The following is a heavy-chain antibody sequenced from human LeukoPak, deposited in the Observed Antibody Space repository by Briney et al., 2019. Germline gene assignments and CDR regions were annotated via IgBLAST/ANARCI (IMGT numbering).Heavy chain of an antibody. J-gene: IGHJ4*02. D-gene: IGHD2-15*01. CDR2: IKQDGSEK. CDR3: ARDAIYCSGGSCYFDY. Sequence: GGSLGLSCAASGFTFSSYWMSWVRQAPGKGLGWVANIKQDGSEKYYVDSVKGRFTISRDNAKNSLYLQMNSLRAEDTAVYYCARDAIYCSGGSCYFDYWGQGTLVTVSS. CDR1: GFTFSSYW. V-gene: IGHV3-7*01.